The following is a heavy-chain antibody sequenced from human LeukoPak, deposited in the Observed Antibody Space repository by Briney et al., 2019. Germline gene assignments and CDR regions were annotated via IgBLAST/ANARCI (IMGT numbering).Heavy chain of an antibody. CDR2: INAGNGNT. Sequence: ASVKVSCKASGYTFTSYAMHWVRQAPGQRLEWMGWINAGNGNTKYSQKLQGRVTMTTDTSTSTAYMELRSLRSDDTAVYYCARDRLYDILTGYLYYYYYMDVWGKGTTVTVSS. D-gene: IGHD3-9*01. CDR1: GYTFTSYA. CDR3: ARDRLYDILTGYLYYYYYMDV. V-gene: IGHV1-3*01. J-gene: IGHJ6*03.